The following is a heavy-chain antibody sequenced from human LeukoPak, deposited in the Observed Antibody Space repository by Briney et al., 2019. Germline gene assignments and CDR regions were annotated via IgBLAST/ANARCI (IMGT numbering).Heavy chain of an antibody. Sequence: SQRASSITSGFTFGVHSASWVRQAPGNGLGWGGFTRGKAYGWANKFAASLKGIFTISTRASKTRSYLEIDSLRTEDTAVYYWSRVIHFSDTAMDYWGQGTLVTVSS. J-gene: IGHJ4*02. CDR3: SRVIHFSDTAMDY. V-gene: IGHV3-49*04. D-gene: IGHD5-18*01. CDR2: TRGKAYGWAN. CDR1: GFTFGVHS.